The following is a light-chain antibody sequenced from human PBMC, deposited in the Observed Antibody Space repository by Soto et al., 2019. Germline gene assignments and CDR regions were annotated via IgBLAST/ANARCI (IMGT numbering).Light chain of an antibody. CDR3: TSYVGNDIWV. Sequence: QSALTQPPSASGSPGQSVTISCTGTSSDVGAYKYVSWYQQYPGQAPKLMIYEVTKQPSGAPDRFSGSKSGNTASLTVSGGAADDEADYYCTSYVGNDIWVFGGGTKLTVL. CDR1: SSDVGAYKY. V-gene: IGLV2-8*01. CDR2: EVT. J-gene: IGLJ3*02.